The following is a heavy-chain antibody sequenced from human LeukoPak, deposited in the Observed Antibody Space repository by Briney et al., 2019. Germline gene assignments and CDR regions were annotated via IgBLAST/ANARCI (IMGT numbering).Heavy chain of an antibody. CDR2: ISSSGSTI. V-gene: IGHV3-48*03. CDR3: ARDPASYGSGTYLGY. D-gene: IGHD3-10*01. J-gene: IGHJ4*02. Sequence: GGSLRLSCAASGFTFSSYEMNWVRQAPGKGLEWVSYISSSGSTIYYADSVKGRFTISRDNAKNSLYLQMNSLRAGDTAVYYCARDPASYGSGTYLGYWGQGTLVTVSS. CDR1: GFTFSSYE.